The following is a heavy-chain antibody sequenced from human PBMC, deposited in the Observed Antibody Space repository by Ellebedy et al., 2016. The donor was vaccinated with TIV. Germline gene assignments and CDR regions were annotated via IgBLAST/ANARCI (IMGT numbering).Heavy chain of an antibody. CDR2: FYYSGNT. CDR3: ATYTMGRLDY. CDR1: GGSISSYY. J-gene: IGHJ4*02. D-gene: IGHD1-1*01. Sequence: SETLSLTCAVSGGSISSYYWTWIRQPPGKGLEWIAYFYYSGNTNYSPSLKSRVTISVEPSKNQFSLKLSSVTAADTAVYYCATYTMGRLDYWGQGTLVTVSS. V-gene: IGHV4-59*08.